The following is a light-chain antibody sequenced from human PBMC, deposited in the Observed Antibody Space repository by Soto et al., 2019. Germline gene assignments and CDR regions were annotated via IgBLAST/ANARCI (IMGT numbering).Light chain of an antibody. CDR3: SSYTNSNTRPGV. CDR1: SGDVGSYNR. CDR2: EVT. V-gene: IGLV2-14*01. J-gene: IGLJ1*01. Sequence: QSALTQPASVSGSPGQSISISCTGTSGDVGSYNRVSWYQQHPGKAPKLIIYEVTDRPSGVSNRFSGSKSGNTASLTISGLQAADEAEYYCSSYTNSNTRPGVFGTGTKLTVL.